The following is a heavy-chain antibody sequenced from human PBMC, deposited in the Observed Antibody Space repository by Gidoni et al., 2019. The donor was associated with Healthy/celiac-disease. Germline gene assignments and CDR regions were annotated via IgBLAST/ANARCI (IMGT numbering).Heavy chain of an antibody. Sequence: EVQLVESGGGVVQPGRYLRLSCAASGFTVDDYAMHWVRQAPGKGLEWVSGISWNSGSIGYADSVKGRFTISRDNAKNSLYLQMNSLRAEDMALYYCAKDAGSIAVSGMDVWGQGTTVTVSS. J-gene: IGHJ6*02. V-gene: IGHV3-9*03. CDR1: GFTVDDYA. CDR2: ISWNSGSI. CDR3: AKDAGSIAVSGMDV. D-gene: IGHD6-19*01.